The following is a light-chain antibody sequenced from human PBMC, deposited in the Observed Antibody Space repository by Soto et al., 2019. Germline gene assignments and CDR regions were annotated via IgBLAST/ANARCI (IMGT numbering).Light chain of an antibody. CDR3: QQYGSTPKT. Sequence: EIVLTQSPGTLSLSPGERATLSCRASQSVRSSYLAWFQQKPGQAPRLLIYGASSRATGIPDRFSGSESGTDFTLNISSLEPEDFAVYYCQQYGSTPKTFGQGTKLEIK. CDR1: QSVRSSY. J-gene: IGKJ2*01. CDR2: GAS. V-gene: IGKV3-20*01.